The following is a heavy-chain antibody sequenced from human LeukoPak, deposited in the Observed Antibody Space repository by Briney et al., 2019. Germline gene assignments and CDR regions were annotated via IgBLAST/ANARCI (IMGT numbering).Heavy chain of an antibody. CDR2: IYPGDSET. CDR3: ARLLELLSWFDP. V-gene: IGHV5-51*01. D-gene: IGHD3-10*01. J-gene: IGHJ5*02. Sequence: GESLKISSKGFGYSFTSYWIGWVRQMPGKGLEWMGIIYPGDSETRYSPSFQGQVTISADKSISTAYLQWSSLKASDTAMYYCARLLELLSWFDPWGQGTLVTVSS. CDR1: GYSFTSYW.